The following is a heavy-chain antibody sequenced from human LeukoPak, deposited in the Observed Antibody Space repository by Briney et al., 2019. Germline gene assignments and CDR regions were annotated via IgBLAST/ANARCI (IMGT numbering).Heavy chain of an antibody. J-gene: IGHJ4*02. CDR2: INHSGST. V-gene: IGHV4-34*01. D-gene: IGHD3-22*01. Sequence: SETLSLTCAVYGGSFSGYYWSWIRQPPGKGLEWIGEINHSGSTNYNPSLKSRVTISVDTSKNQFSLKLSSVTAADTAVYYCARSFSSGYYSSYYFDYWGQGTLVTVSS. CDR1: GGSFSGYY. CDR3: ARSFSSGYYSSYYFDY.